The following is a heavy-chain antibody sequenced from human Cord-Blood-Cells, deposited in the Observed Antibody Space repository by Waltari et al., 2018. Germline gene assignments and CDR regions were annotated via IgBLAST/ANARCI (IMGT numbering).Heavy chain of an antibody. CDR3: ARDQRGWEDWYFDL. J-gene: IGHJ2*01. CDR2: TYYRSKWYN. V-gene: IGHV6-1*01. Sequence: QVQLQQSGPGLVKPSQTLSLTCALSGDSVSSNSAAWTWLRQSPARGLEWLGRTYYRSKWYNDYAVSVKSRITINPDTARNQFALQLNSVTPEDTAVYYCARDQRGWEDWYFDLWGRGTLVTVSS. D-gene: IGHD1-26*01. CDR1: GDSVSSNSAA.